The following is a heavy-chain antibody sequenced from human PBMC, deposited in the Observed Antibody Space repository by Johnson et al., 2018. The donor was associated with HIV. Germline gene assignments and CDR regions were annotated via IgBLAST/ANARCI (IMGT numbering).Heavy chain of an antibody. CDR3: ARDGPRGSYGAFDI. Sequence: QVQLVESGGGVVQPGRSLRLSCAASRFTFSSYGMHWVRQAPGKGLEWVAVISYDGSNKYYADSMKGRFTISRDNAKNSLYLQMNSLRAEDTALYYCARDGPRGSYGAFDIWGQGTTVTVSS. CDR1: RFTFSSYG. J-gene: IGHJ3*02. V-gene: IGHV3-30*03. D-gene: IGHD1-26*01. CDR2: ISYDGSNK.